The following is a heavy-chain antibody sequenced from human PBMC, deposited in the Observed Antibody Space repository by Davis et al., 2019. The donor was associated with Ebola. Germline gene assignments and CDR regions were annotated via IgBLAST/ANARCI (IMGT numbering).Heavy chain of an antibody. CDR2: IYYSGST. CDR3: ARVGWLQSLDY. D-gene: IGHD5-24*01. J-gene: IGHJ4*02. CDR1: GGSISSYY. Sequence: SETLSLTCTVSGGSISSYYWSWIRQPPGKGLEWIGYIYYSGSTNYNPSLKSRVTISVDTSKNQFSLKLSSVTAADTAVYYCARVGWLQSLDYWGQGTLVTVSS. V-gene: IGHV4-59*01.